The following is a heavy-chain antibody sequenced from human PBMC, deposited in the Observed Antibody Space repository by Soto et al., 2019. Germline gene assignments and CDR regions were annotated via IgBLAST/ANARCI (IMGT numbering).Heavy chain of an antibody. CDR2: VHYSGST. J-gene: IGHJ4*02. D-gene: IGHD3-22*01. Sequence: SETLSLTCTVSGDSMNNYYWSWIRQSPGKGLEWIATVHYSGSTYYTPSLKNRVTISADTSKNQFSLRLNSVTAADTAVYYCARQHYYDSSGYYTWNWGQGTLVTVSS. CDR1: GDSMNNYY. V-gene: IGHV4-59*04. CDR3: ARQHYYDSSGYYTWN.